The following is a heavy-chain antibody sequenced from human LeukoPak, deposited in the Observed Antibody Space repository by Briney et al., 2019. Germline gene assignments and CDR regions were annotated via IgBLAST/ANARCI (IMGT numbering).Heavy chain of an antibody. CDR2: INPNSGGT. D-gene: IGHD3-10*01. V-gene: IGHV1-2*02. CDR3: ARAVLWFGESPFDY. J-gene: IGHJ4*02. CDR1: GYTFTGYY. Sequence: ASVKVSCKASGYTFTGYYMHWVRQAPGQGLEWMGWINPNSGGTNYAQKFQGRVTITRDTSISTAYMELSRLRSDDTAVYYCARAVLWFGESPFDYWGQGTLVTVSS.